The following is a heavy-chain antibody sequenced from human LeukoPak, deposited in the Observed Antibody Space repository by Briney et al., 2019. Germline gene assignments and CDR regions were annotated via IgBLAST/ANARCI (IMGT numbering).Heavy chain of an antibody. CDR3: AKWGYGMDV. Sequence: PGGSLRLSCAASGFTFSSYWMHWVRQAPGKGLVWVSRISSDGRSTSYADSVKGRFTISRDISKNTVYLQMNSLRAEDTAVYYCAKWGYGMDVWGQGTTVTVSS. J-gene: IGHJ6*02. CDR1: GFTFSSYW. D-gene: IGHD2-8*01. V-gene: IGHV3-74*01. CDR2: ISSDGRST.